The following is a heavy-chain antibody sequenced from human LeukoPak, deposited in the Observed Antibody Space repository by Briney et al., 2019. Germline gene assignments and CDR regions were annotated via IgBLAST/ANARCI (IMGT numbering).Heavy chain of an antibody. Sequence: GGSLKLSCAASGFTFSSYAMSWVRQASGKGLEWVSVIYSGGSTYYADSVKGRFTISRDNSKNTLYLQMNSLRAEDTAVYYCASTHLGYCSSASCQNDYWGQGTLVTVSS. CDR1: GFTFSSYA. V-gene: IGHV3-53*01. CDR3: ASTHLGYCSSASCQNDY. J-gene: IGHJ4*02. CDR2: IYSGGST. D-gene: IGHD2-2*01.